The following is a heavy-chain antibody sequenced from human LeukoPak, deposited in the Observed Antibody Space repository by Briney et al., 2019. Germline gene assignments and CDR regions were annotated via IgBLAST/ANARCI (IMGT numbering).Heavy chain of an antibody. Sequence: PGRSLSLTCEAAGFRLIKYAMRWVRQAPGRGLEWVAVISFDGKKEFYADSVKGLFTISRDNSKNALFLQMNSLQTADTAIYYCARASMATINYYYFYMDAWGKGPADSLSS. CDR1: GFRLIKYA. CDR2: ISFDGKKE. J-gene: IGHJ6*03. CDR3: ARASMATINYYYFYMDA. V-gene: IGHV3-30*04. D-gene: IGHD5-24*01.